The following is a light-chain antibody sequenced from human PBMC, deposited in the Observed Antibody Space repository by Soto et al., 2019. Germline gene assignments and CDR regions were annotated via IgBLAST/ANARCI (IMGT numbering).Light chain of an antibody. V-gene: IGKV1-5*01. Sequence: DIQMTQSPSTLSASVGDRVTITCRASQSISSWLAWYQQKPGKAPKFLIYDASSLESGVPSRFSGSGSGTEFTLTSSSLQPDDFATYYCQQYNSYSTFGQGTKLEIK. J-gene: IGKJ2*01. CDR3: QQYNSYST. CDR1: QSISSW. CDR2: DAS.